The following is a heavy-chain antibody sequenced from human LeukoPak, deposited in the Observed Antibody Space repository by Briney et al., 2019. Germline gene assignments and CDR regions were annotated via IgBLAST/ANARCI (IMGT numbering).Heavy chain of an antibody. D-gene: IGHD3-9*01. CDR3: ARGGRYYDILTGYSPGAFDI. CDR1: GGSISSYY. CDR2: IYYSGST. J-gene: IGHJ3*02. Sequence: SETLSLTCTVSGGSISSYYWSWIRQPPGKGLEWIGYIYYSGSTNYNPSLKSRVTISVDTSKSQFSLKLSSVTAADTAVYYCARGGRYYDILTGYSPGAFDIWGQGTMVTVSS. V-gene: IGHV4-59*01.